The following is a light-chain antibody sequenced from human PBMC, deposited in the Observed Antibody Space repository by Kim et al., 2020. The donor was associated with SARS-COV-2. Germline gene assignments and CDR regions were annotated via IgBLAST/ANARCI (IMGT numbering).Light chain of an antibody. CDR2: DAS. V-gene: IGKV3-11*01. Sequence: EIVLTQSPATLSLSPGERATLSCRASQNVSSYLAWYQQKPGQAPRLLIYDASNRATGIPARFSGSGSGTDFTLTISSLEPEDFVVYYCQQRSNWPPYTFGQGTKLEI. CDR1: QNVSSY. CDR3: QQRSNWPPYT. J-gene: IGKJ2*01.